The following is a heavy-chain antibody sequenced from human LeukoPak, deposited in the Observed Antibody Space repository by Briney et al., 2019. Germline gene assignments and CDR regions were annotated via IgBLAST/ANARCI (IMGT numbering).Heavy chain of an antibody. CDR3: ARADESLVYGMDV. J-gene: IGHJ6*02. V-gene: IGHV4-59*08. CDR2: IYYSGST. Sequence: SETLSLTCTVSGGSISSYYWSWIRQPPGKGLEWIGYIYYSGSTHYSPSLTSRVAISVDTSRNQLSLKLKSVTAADTAIYYCARADESLVYGMDVWGQGTTVIVSS. CDR1: GGSISSYY.